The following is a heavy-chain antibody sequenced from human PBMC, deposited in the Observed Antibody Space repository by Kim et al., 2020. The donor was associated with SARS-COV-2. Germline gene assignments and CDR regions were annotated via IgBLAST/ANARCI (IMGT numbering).Heavy chain of an antibody. CDR2: INHSGST. J-gene: IGHJ6*02. CDR3: ARCPTQYSDYYYGMDV. CDR1: GGSFSGYY. Sequence: SETLSLTCAVYGGSFSGYYWSWIRQPPGKGLEWIGEINHSGSTNYNPSLKSRVTISVDTSKNQFSLKLSSVTAADTAVYYCARCPTQYSDYYYGMDVWGQGTTVTVSS. D-gene: IGHD5-18*01. V-gene: IGHV4-34*01.